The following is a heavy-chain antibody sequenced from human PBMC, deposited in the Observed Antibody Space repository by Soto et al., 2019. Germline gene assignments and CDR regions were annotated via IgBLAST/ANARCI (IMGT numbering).Heavy chain of an antibody. D-gene: IGHD2-2*01. Sequence: ASVKVSCKASGYTFTSYAMHWVRQAPGQRLEWMGWINAGNGNTKYSQKFQGRVTITRDTSASTAYMELSSLRSEDTAVYYCARTDPQLCSSTCCYGFLGTYYGMDVWGQGTTVTFSS. CDR1: GYTFTSYA. CDR3: ARTDPQLCSSTCCYGFLGTYYGMDV. V-gene: IGHV1-3*01. J-gene: IGHJ6*02. CDR2: INAGNGNT.